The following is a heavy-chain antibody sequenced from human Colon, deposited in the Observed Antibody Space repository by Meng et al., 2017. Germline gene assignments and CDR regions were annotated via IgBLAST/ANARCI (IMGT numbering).Heavy chain of an antibody. CDR3: ATEATLYYFDY. Sequence: QVLLQESGPGLVQPSQTLSLTCSVSGASVSSGPYYWSWIRQHPGKGLEWIGYIYYSGSTYCNPSPKSRVIISVDSTKNQFSLNLTSVTAADTAVYYCATEATLYYFDYWGQGALVTVSS. D-gene: IGHD3-16*01. CDR2: IYYSGST. CDR1: GASVSSGPYY. V-gene: IGHV4-31*03. J-gene: IGHJ4*02.